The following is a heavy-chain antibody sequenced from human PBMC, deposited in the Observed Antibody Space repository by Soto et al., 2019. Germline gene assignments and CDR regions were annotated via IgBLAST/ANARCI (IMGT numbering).Heavy chain of an antibody. Sequence: QVHLVESGGGVVQPGTSRRLSCAASGFPFSSYGMHWVRQAPGKGLEWVAVISYDGRNKDYADSVKGRFTISRDNSKSTLDLQMNNLREEDTAVYYCARVSSGWDWGPLYWGHGTLLSVSS. V-gene: IGHV3-30*03. CDR2: ISYDGRNK. CDR1: GFPFSSYG. D-gene: IGHD6-19*01. CDR3: ARVSSGWDWGPLY. J-gene: IGHJ4*01.